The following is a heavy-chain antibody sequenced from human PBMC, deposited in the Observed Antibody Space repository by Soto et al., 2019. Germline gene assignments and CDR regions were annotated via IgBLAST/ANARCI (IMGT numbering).Heavy chain of an antibody. CDR2: MQPSSGRT. D-gene: IGHD1-26*01. CDR1: GYSFTSLD. Sequence: QVQLVQSGAEVREPGASVKVSCKASGYSFTSLDINWVRHTTGQGLEWMGWMQPSSGRTGYAQKFQGRVTMTRDTSINPAYMELSSLTSDDTAFYYCARGVTAGVDYWGQGTLVTVSS. CDR3: ARGVTAGVDY. J-gene: IGHJ4*02. V-gene: IGHV1-8*01.